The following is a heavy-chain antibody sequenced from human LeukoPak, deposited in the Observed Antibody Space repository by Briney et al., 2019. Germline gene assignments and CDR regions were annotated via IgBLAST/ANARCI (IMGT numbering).Heavy chain of an antibody. Sequence: GGSLRLSCAASGFTVSSNYMSWVRQAPGKGLEWVSIVYSGGSTFYADSVKGRFTISRDNSKNTLTLQMNSLRAEDTAVYYCASSIGVIDIVVVPAGFDYWGQGTLVTVSS. J-gene: IGHJ4*02. CDR3: ASSIGVIDIVVVPAGFDY. CDR1: GFTVSSNY. V-gene: IGHV3-66*01. D-gene: IGHD2-2*01. CDR2: VYSGGST.